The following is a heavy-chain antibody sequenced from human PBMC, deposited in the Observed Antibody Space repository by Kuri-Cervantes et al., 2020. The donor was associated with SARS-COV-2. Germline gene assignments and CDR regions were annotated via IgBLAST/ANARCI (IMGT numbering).Heavy chain of an antibody. CDR3: ARGGDYSNWFDP. J-gene: IGHJ5*02. CDR1: GGSISSYY. V-gene: IGHV4-34*01. Sequence: SETLSLTCTVSGGSISSYYWSWIRQPPGKGLEWIGEINHSGSTNYNPSLKSRVTISVDTSKNQFSLKLSSVTAADTAVYYCARGGDYSNWFDPWGQGTLVTVSS. CDR2: INHSGST. D-gene: IGHD4-11*01.